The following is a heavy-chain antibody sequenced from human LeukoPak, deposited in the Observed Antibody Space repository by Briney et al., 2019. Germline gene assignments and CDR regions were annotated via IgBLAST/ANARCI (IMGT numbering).Heavy chain of an antibody. CDR2: ISSDGTST. Sequence: GGSLRLSCAAPGFTFTTYWMHWVRQAPGKGLVWVSRISSDGTSTSYADSVKGRFTISRDNAENTLFLHMNSLGAEDTAVYYCARGFSYGYGPYYFDYWGQGTLVTVSS. CDR1: GFTFTTYW. J-gene: IGHJ4*02. D-gene: IGHD5-18*01. V-gene: IGHV3-74*01. CDR3: ARGFSYGYGPYYFDY.